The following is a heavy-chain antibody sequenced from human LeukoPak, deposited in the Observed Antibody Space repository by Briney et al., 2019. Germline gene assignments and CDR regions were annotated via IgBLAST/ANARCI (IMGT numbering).Heavy chain of an antibody. Sequence: GGSLRLSCAASGFTFSSYWMSWVRQAPGKGLEWVANIKQDGSEKYYVDSVKGRFTISRGNAKNSLYLQMNSLRAEDTAVYYCARSRGIAVAGLYNWFDPWGQGTLVTVSS. D-gene: IGHD6-19*01. V-gene: IGHV3-7*01. CDR2: IKQDGSEK. CDR3: ARSRGIAVAGLYNWFDP. CDR1: GFTFSSYW. J-gene: IGHJ5*02.